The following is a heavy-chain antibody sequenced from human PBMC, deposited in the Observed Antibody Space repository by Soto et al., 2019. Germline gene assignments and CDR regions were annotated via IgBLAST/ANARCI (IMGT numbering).Heavy chain of an antibody. CDR1: GFSLSDYY. CDR3: VASAVVARDY. Sequence: QVHLVESGGGLVKPGGSLRLSCAASGFSLSDYYMGWIRQAPGKGLEWISYISSSGSATYYADSVKGRFTISRDNAKNLLFLQMNGLRAEDTALYYCVASAVVARDYWGQGTLVTVSS. J-gene: IGHJ4*02. V-gene: IGHV3-11*01. D-gene: IGHD2-15*01. CDR2: ISSSGSAT.